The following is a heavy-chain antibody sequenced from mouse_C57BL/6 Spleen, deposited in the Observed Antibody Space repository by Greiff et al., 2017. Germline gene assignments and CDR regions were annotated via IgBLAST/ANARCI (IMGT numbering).Heavy chain of an antibody. V-gene: IGHV1-15*01. Sequence: VKLLESGAELVRPGASVTLSCKASGYTFTDYEMHWVKQTPVHGLEWIGAIDPETGGTAYNQKFKGKAILTADKSSSTAYMELRSLTSEDYAVYYCTRSRNYGYAMDYWGQGTSVTVSS. D-gene: IGHD2-5*01. CDR3: TRSRNYGYAMDY. CDR1: GYTFTDYE. J-gene: IGHJ4*01. CDR2: IDPETGGT.